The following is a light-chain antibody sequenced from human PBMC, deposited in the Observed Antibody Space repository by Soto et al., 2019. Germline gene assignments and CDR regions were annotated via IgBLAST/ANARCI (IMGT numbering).Light chain of an antibody. CDR2: GAS. CDR1: QSISRY. Sequence: EIVMTQSPGTLSLSPGERTTLSCRASQSISRYLAWYQQKPGQAPRLLIHGASYRATGIPDRFSGRGSGTEFTLAISRLQSEDFAVYYCQQYNTWPLTFGGGTKVDIK. CDR3: QQYNTWPLT. V-gene: IGKV3-15*01. J-gene: IGKJ4*01.